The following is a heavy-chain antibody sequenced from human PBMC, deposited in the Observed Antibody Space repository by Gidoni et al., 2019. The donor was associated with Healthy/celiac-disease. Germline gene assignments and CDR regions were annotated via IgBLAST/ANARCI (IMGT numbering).Heavy chain of an antibody. J-gene: IGHJ6*02. V-gene: IGHV1-58*01. CDR1: GFTFTSSA. D-gene: IGHD2-15*01. CDR3: AADPGYCSGGSCYPTYYYYGMDV. Sequence: QMQLVQSGPEVKKPGTSVKVSCKASGFTFTSSAVQWVRQARGQRLEWIGWIVVGSGNTNYAQKFQERVTITRDMSTSTAYMELSSLRSEDTAVYYCAADPGYCSGGSCYPTYYYYGMDVWGQGTTVTVSS. CDR2: IVVGSGNT.